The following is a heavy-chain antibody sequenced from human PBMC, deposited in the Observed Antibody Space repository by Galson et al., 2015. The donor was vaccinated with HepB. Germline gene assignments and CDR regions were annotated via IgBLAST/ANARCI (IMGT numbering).Heavy chain of an antibody. CDR2: ISYDGSNK. Sequence: SLRLSCAASGFTFSSYAMHWVRQAPGKGLEWVAVISYDGSNKYYADSVKGRFTISRDNSKNTLYLQMNSLRAEDTAVYYCAHGPQWLVLDYWGQGALVTVSS. CDR3: AHGPQWLVLDY. D-gene: IGHD6-19*01. CDR1: GFTFSSYA. J-gene: IGHJ4*02. V-gene: IGHV3-30-3*01.